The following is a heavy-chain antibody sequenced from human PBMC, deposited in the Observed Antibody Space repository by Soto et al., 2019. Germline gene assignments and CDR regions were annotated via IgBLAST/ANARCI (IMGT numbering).Heavy chain of an antibody. Sequence: ASVKVSCKASGYTFTSDGVSWVRQAPGQGLEGMGWISAFNGQTNYVQKFQGRVTLTTEASTSTAYMELRSLRSDDTPVYYCARGGDYYYGLDVWGQGTTVTVSS. D-gene: IGHD3-16*01. CDR3: ARGGDYYYGLDV. J-gene: IGHJ6*02. V-gene: IGHV1-18*01. CDR1: GYTFTSDG. CDR2: ISAFNGQT.